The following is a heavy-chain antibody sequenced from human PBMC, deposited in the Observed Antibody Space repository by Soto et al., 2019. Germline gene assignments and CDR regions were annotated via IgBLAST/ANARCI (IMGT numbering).Heavy chain of an antibody. CDR1: GYSITNGYY. V-gene: IGHV4-38-2*01. J-gene: IGHJ4*02. D-gene: IGHD5-12*01. CDR3: ARMMATEFDY. Sequence: PSETLSLTCAVSGYSITNGYYWGWVRQPPGKGLEWIGSIYHSGNTYYNPSLKSRVTISLDTSKNQFSLKLTSVTAADTAVYYCARMMATEFDYWGQGTMVTVSS. CDR2: IYHSGNT.